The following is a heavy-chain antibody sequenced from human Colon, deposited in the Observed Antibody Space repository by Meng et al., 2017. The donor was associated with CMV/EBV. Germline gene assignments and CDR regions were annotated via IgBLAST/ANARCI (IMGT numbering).Heavy chain of an antibody. J-gene: IGHJ4*02. V-gene: IGHV3-30*02. D-gene: IGHD2-21*01. CDR3: ARDKGVRTFDT. CDR1: GIPFSSSG. Sequence: GQLVGAGGGGVPPGESLILACAASGIPFSSSGLHWVSQAPGKGLEWVALIRHDGSNEYYAESVRGRFTISRDNSKNTVYLQMNSLRSEDTAVYYCARDKGVRTFDTWGQGILVTVSS. CDR2: IRHDGSNE.